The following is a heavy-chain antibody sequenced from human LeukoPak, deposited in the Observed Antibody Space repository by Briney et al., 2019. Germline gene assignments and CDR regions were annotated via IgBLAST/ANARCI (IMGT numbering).Heavy chain of an antibody. CDR3: ARVVHPYDYESSGLTYDAFDI. CDR2: MNPNSGNT. CDR1: GYTFSSYD. J-gene: IGHJ3*02. Sequence: ASVKVSCKASGYTFSSYDINWVRQATGQGLEWMGWMNPNSGNTGYAQKFQGRVNMTRNTSISTAYMELSSLRSEDTAVYYCARVVHPYDYESSGLTYDAFDIWGQGTMVTVSS. V-gene: IGHV1-8*01. D-gene: IGHD3-22*01.